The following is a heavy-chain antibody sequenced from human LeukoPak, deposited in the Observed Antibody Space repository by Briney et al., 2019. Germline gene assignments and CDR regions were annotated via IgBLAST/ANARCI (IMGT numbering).Heavy chain of an antibody. D-gene: IGHD5-18*01. V-gene: IGHV3-30-3*01. J-gene: IGHJ3*02. CDR2: ISYDGNNK. Sequence: GGSLRLSCAASGFTFSNCALHWVRQAPGKGLKWVAIISYDGNNKYYADSVKGRFIISRDNSKNTVYLQMNSLRVEDTAVYFCARDPKRGFSYGWGAFDIWGQGTMVSVSS. CDR3: ARDPKRGFSYGWGAFDI. CDR1: GFTFSNCA.